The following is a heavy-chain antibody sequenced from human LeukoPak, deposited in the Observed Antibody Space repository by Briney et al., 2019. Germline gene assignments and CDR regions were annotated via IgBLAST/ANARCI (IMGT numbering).Heavy chain of an antibody. Sequence: GGSLRLSCAASKFPFSSYAMSWVRQAPGKGLEWVAVIWSAGTDKYYADSVKGQFTISRDNSRNTLYLQMDSLRVEDTAVYYCARRNPGTHSFDYWGQGTLVTVSS. D-gene: IGHD3-10*01. J-gene: IGHJ4*02. CDR3: ARRNPGTHSFDY. CDR2: IWSAGTDK. CDR1: KFPFSSYA. V-gene: IGHV3-33*08.